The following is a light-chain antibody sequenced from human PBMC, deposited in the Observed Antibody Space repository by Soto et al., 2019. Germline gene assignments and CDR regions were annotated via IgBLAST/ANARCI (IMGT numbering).Light chain of an antibody. V-gene: IGLV1-40*01. CDR2: GNS. J-gene: IGLJ2*01. CDR3: QSYDSSLSGSV. Sequence: VLTQPPSVSGAPGQRVTISCTGSSSNIGAGYDVHWYQQLPGTAPKLLIYGNSNRPSGVPDRFSGSKSGTSASLAITGLQAEDEADYYCQSYDSSLSGSVFGGGTKLTV. CDR1: SSNIGAGYD.